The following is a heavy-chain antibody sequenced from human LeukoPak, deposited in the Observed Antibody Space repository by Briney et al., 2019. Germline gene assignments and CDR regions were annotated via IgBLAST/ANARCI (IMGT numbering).Heavy chain of an antibody. V-gene: IGHV3-11*01. CDR1: GFTFSDYY. D-gene: IGHD3-10*01. CDR2: ISSSGSTI. Sequence: GGSLRLSCAASGFTFSDYYMSWIRQAPGKGLEWVSYISSSGSTIYYADSVKGRFTISRDNAKNSLYLQMNSLRAEDTSVYYCARAQDMVRGVIIRYFDYWGQGTLVTVSS. CDR3: ARAQDMVRGVIIRYFDY. J-gene: IGHJ4*02.